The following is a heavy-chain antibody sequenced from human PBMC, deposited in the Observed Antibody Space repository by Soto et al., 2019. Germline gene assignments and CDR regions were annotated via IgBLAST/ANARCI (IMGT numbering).Heavy chain of an antibody. Sequence: QVRLQESGPGLVKPSGTLSLACVVSGGSISGDYWWTWVRQSPGKGLEWLGEIFHSGSTNSNPSLRTRVTLSVDKSKREFSRKLASVTAADTAVYYCARGDSGSYLREGLGYYYVMDIWGQGTTVTVSS. CDR3: ARGDSGSYLREGLGYYYVMDI. V-gene: IGHV4-4*02. CDR1: GGSISGDYW. J-gene: IGHJ6*02. CDR2: IFHSGST. D-gene: IGHD1-26*01.